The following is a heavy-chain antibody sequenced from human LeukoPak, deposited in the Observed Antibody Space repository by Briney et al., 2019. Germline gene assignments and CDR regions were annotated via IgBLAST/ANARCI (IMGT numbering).Heavy chain of an antibody. D-gene: IGHD3-22*01. CDR3: ASVYYDSSASATFDY. V-gene: IGHV3-21*01. Sequence: GGSLRLSCETSGFTFNDYTMNWVRQAPGKGLESVSSISSDGTYIKYADPVKGRFSISRDNTKNSLFLEMRSLRVEDTAMYFCASVYYDSSASATFDYWRQANLVTVSS. J-gene: IGHJ4*02. CDR2: ISSDGTYI. CDR1: GFTFNDYT.